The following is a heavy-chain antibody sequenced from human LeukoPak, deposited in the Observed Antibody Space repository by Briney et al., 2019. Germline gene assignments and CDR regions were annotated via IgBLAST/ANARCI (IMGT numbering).Heavy chain of an antibody. CDR3: ARRKKGEYSYGYGMDV. CDR1: GFSFSSYW. V-gene: IGHV3-74*01. J-gene: IGHJ6*02. CDR2: INSDGSST. D-gene: IGHD5-18*01. Sequence: GGSLRLSCTASGFSFSSYWMHWVRQAPGKGLVWVSRINSDGSSTSYADSVKGRFTISRDNAKNTLYLQMNSLRAEDTAVYYCARRKKGEYSYGYGMDVWGQGTTVTVSS.